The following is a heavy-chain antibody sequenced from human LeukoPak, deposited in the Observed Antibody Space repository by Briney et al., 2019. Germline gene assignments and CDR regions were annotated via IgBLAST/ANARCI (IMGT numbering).Heavy chain of an antibody. CDR2: IYHSGST. Sequence: SETLSLTCTVSGGSISSYSWSWIRQPPGKGLEWIGYIYHSGSTYYNPSLKSRVTISVDRSKNQFSLKLSSVTAADTAVYYCARALTLYLDYWGQGTLVTVSS. CDR1: GGSISSYS. J-gene: IGHJ4*02. V-gene: IGHV4-30-2*01. D-gene: IGHD3-9*01. CDR3: ARALTLYLDY.